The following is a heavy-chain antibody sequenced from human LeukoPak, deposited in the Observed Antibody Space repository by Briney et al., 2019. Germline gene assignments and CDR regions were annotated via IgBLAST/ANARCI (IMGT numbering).Heavy chain of an antibody. Sequence: ETLSLTCAVYGGSFSGYYWSWVRQAPGKGLEWVSAISGSGGSTYYADSVKGRFTISRDNSKNTLYLQMNSLRAEDTAVYYCAKDRKAAAGRDAFDIWGQGTMVTVSS. V-gene: IGHV3-23*01. J-gene: IGHJ3*02. CDR2: ISGSGGST. CDR3: AKDRKAAAGRDAFDI. D-gene: IGHD6-13*01. CDR1: GGSFSGYY.